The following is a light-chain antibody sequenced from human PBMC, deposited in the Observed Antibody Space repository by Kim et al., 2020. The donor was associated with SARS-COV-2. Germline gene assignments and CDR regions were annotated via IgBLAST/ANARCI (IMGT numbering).Light chain of an antibody. CDR3: QQYRNSTRT. J-gene: IGKJ1*01. CDR2: GAT. CDR1: PSISNNY. Sequence: EIVLTQSPGTLSLSPGERATLSRRASPSISNNYLAWYQQRPGQAPRLLIYGATSRATGIPDRFSGSGSGTDFTLTISRLEPEDFALYYCQQYRNSTRTFGQGTKVEIK. V-gene: IGKV3-20*01.